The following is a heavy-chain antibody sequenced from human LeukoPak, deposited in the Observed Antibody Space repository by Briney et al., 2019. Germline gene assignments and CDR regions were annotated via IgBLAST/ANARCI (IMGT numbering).Heavy chain of an antibody. Sequence: GGSLRLSCAASGFTFSYHCMTWVRQAPGKGLEWVANIKNDGAVKNYVDSVKGRFTISRDNAKNSLYLQMNSLRAEDTAVYYCAKDSYSKGDFWGQGVLVTVSS. CDR1: GFTFSYHC. J-gene: IGHJ4*02. CDR2: IKNDGAVK. CDR3: AKDSYSKGDF. V-gene: IGHV3-7*01. D-gene: IGHD6-13*01.